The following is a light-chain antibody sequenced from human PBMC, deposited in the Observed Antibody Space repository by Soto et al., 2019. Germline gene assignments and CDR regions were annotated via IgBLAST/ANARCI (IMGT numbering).Light chain of an antibody. CDR2: AAS. V-gene: IGKV1-6*02. Sequence: AIQMNQSPSSLSASIGDRVTITCRPSQAIKNDLAWYQQKPGKPPNLLIFAASSLKTGVPSRFSGSGSHTDFTLTIASLQPEDFATYYSLQHNSYPRTFGQGTKVHIK. CDR1: QAIKND. J-gene: IGKJ1*01. CDR3: LQHNSYPRT.